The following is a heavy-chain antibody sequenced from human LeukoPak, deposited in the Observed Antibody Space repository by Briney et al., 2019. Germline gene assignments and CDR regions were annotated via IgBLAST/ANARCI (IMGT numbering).Heavy chain of an antibody. J-gene: IGHJ5*02. CDR2: ISGSGYNT. CDR3: ATDSSSWNIFDN. CDR1: GFTFTFNTYT. Sequence: GGSLRLSCAASGFTFTFNTYTMAWVRQAPGKGLGWISSISGSGYNTFYADSVKGRFTISRDNSNKTVHLQMDKLRAEDTAIYYCATDSSSWNIFDNWGQGTLVTVSS. D-gene: IGHD6-13*01. V-gene: IGHV3-23*01.